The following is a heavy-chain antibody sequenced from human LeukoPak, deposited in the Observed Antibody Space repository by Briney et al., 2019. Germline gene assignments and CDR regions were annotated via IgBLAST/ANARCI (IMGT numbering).Heavy chain of an antibody. CDR3: AKGGGWLYYFDY. V-gene: IGHV3-23*01. CDR2: ISGSDGST. D-gene: IGHD6-19*01. J-gene: IGHJ4*02. Sequence: GGSLRLSCAASGFTFSSYAMSWVRQAPNKGLEWVSGISGSDGSTYYAGSVKGRFTISRDNSKNTLYLQMNSLRAEDTAVYYCAKGGGWLYYFDYWGQGTLVTVSS. CDR1: GFTFSSYA.